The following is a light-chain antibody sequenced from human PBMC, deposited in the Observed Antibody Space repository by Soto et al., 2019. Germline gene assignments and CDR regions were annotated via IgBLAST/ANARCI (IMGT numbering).Light chain of an antibody. J-gene: IGLJ1*01. CDR2: DVS. CDR3: SSYTSSSTLYV. V-gene: IGLV2-14*01. CDR1: SSEVGGYNY. Sequence: QSVLTQPASVSGSPGQSIAISCTGTSSEVGGYNYVSWYQQHPGKAPKLMIYDVSNRPSGVSNRFSGSKSGNTASLTISGLQAEDEADYYSSSYTSSSTLYVFGTGTKVTVL.